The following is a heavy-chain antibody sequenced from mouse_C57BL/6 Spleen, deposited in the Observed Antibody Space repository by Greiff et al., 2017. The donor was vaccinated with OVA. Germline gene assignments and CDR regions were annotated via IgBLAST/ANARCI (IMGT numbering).Heavy chain of an antibody. CDR3: TRGWLYYFDY. V-gene: IGHV6-6*01. J-gene: IGHJ2*01. D-gene: IGHD2-3*01. CDR2: IRNKANNHAT. CDR1: GFTFSDAW. Sequence: EVQRVESGGGLVQPGGSMKLSCAASGFTFSDAWMDWVRQSPEKGLEWVAEIRNKANNHATYYAESVKGRFTISRDDSKSSVYLQMNSLRAEDTGIYYCTRGWLYYFDYWGQGTTLTVSS.